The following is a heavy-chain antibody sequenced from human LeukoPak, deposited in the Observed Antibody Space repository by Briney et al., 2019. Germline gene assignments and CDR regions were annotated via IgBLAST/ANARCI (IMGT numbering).Heavy chain of an antibody. Sequence: GGSLRLSCAASGFTFSSYAMHWVRQAPGKGLEWVAVISYDGSNKYYADSVKGRFTISRDNSKNTLYLQMNSLRAEDTAVYYCARDRHYCSGGSCRMGYYGMDVWGQGTTVTVSS. CDR3: ARDRHYCSGGSCRMGYYGMDV. V-gene: IGHV3-30*04. CDR2: ISYDGSNK. CDR1: GFTFSSYA. J-gene: IGHJ6*02. D-gene: IGHD2-15*01.